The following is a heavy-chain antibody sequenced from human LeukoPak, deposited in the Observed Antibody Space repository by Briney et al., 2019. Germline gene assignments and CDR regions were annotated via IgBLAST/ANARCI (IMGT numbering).Heavy chain of an antibody. V-gene: IGHV3-11*03. J-gene: IGHJ4*02. D-gene: IGHD5-18*01. CDR2: ISSSSSYT. Sequence: GGSLRLSCAASGFTFSDYYMGWIRQAPGKGLEWVSYISSSSSYTNYADSVKGRFTISRDNAKNSLYLQMNSLRAEDTAVYYCARAASASSPDYWGQGTLVTVSS. CDR3: ARAASASSPDY. CDR1: GFTFSDYY.